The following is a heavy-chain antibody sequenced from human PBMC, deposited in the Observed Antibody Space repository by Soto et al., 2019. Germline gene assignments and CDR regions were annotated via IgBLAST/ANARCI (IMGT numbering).Heavy chain of an antibody. CDR1: GYTFTSYG. D-gene: IGHD2-2*02. CDR3: ARGCSSASYSTGGCFDP. Sequence: ASVKVSCKASGYTFTSYGINWVRQAPGQGLEWMGWITTYNGKTNYAQNFQGWVTMTRDTSISTAYMELSRLRSDDTAVYYCARGCSSASYSTGGCFDPWGQGTLVTVSS. CDR2: ITTYNGKT. V-gene: IGHV1-2*04. J-gene: IGHJ5*02.